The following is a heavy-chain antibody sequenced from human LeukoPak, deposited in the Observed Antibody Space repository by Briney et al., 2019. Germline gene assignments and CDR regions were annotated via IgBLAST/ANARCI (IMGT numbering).Heavy chain of an antibody. CDR1: GYTFTGYY. V-gene: IGHV1-2*06. D-gene: IGHD3-22*01. J-gene: IGHJ3*02. CDR3: ARPTYYYDSSGYPGAFDI. Sequence: ASVKVSCKASGYTFTGYYMHWVRQAPGQGLEWMGRINPNSGGTNYAQKFQGRVTMTRDTSISTAYMELSRLRSDDTAVYYCARPTYYYDSSGYPGAFDIWGQGTMVTVSS. CDR2: INPNSGGT.